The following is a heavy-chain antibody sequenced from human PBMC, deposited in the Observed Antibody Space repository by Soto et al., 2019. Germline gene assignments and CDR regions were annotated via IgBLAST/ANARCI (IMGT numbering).Heavy chain of an antibody. D-gene: IGHD3-22*01. CDR1: AGSISSSSYF. J-gene: IGHJ4*02. CDR3: ATRLYHSRGYYYVPY. V-gene: IGHV4-39*01. Sequence: QLQLQESGPGLVKPSETLSLTCTVSAGSISSSSYFSGWIRQPPGKGPEWIGTIDYLGSTSYNPSLKRRVTISVDTSKNQFSLPLSSVTAADTAVYYCATRLYHSRGYYYVPYWGQGTLVTVSS. CDR2: IDYLGST.